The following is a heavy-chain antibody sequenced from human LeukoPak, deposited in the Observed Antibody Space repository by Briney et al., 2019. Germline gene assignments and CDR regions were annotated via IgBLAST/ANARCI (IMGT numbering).Heavy chain of an antibody. CDR1: GFTFSNYW. V-gene: IGHV3-74*01. CDR2: INTDGTIT. J-gene: IGHJ4*02. Sequence: GGSLRLSCAASGFTFSNYWMHWVRQAPGKGLVWVSRINTDGTITSYADSVKGRFTISRDNSKNTLYLQMNSLRAEDTAVYYCAKAIQRYYYDSSGYYSPDYWGQGTLVTVSS. CDR3: AKAIQRYYYDSSGYYSPDY. D-gene: IGHD3-22*01.